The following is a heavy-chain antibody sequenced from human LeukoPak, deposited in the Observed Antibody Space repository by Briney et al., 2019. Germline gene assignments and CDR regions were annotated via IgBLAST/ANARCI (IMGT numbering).Heavy chain of an antibody. J-gene: IGHJ4*02. V-gene: IGHV1-18*01. CDR1: GYTFTSYD. D-gene: IGHD6-13*01. CDR3: ARGSSSWSDY. CDR2: ISAYNGNT. Sequence: ASVKVSCKASGYTFTSYDINWVRQAPGQGLEWMGWISAYNGNTIYEQKLQGRVTMTTDTSTSTAYMELRSLRSDDTAVYYCARGSSSWSDYWGQGTLVIVSS.